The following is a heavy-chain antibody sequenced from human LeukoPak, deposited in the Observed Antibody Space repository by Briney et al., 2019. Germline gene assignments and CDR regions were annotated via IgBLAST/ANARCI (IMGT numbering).Heavy chain of an antibody. J-gene: IGHJ6*02. CDR2: IYTSGST. Sequence: KPSQTLSLTCTVSGGSISSGSYYWSWIRQPAGKGLEWIGRIYTSGSTNYNPSLKSRVTISVDTSKNHFSLQLSSVTPEDTAVYYCARQYSSGWSYYYGMDVWGQGTTVTVSS. CDR3: ARQYSSGWSYYYGMDV. D-gene: IGHD6-19*01. V-gene: IGHV4-61*02. CDR1: GGSISSGSYY.